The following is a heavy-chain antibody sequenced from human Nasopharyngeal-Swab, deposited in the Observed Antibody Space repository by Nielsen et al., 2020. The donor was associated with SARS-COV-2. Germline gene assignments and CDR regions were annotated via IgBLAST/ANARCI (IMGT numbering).Heavy chain of an antibody. D-gene: IGHD1-1*01. Sequence: WIRQPPGKGLQWIGNIYYSGSTYYNPSLKSRVTISVDTSKNQFSLKLSSVTAADTAVYYCARDRNFVWNGAVGLDYWGQGTLVTVSS. CDR3: ARDRNFVWNGAVGLDY. J-gene: IGHJ4*02. CDR2: IYYSGST. V-gene: IGHV4-39*07.